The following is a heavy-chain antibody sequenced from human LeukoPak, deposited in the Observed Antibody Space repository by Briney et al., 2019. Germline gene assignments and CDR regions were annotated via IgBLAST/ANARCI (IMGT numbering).Heavy chain of an antibody. D-gene: IGHD1-26*01. CDR1: GFSLSSYG. Sequence: HPGGSLRLSCAASGFSLSSYGMYWVRQPPDKGLEWVAYSRRDGTHVNYADSVKGRFIISRDNSKTTLGLQMNSLRVEDTALYYCDSGGPTRGTLASWGRGTVVPVSS. CDR3: DSGGPTRGTLAS. V-gene: IGHV3-30*02. CDR2: SRRDGTHV. J-gene: IGHJ4*02.